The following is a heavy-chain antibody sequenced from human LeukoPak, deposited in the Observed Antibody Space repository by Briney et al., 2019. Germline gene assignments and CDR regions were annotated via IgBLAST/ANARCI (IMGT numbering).Heavy chain of an antibody. CDR3: ARDPGYGDPRGF. J-gene: IGHJ4*02. D-gene: IGHD4-17*01. CDR2: FDPEDGET. CDR1: GYTLTELS. Sequence: ASVKVSCKVSGYTLTELSMHWVRQAPGKGLEWMGGFDPEDGETIYAQKFQGRVTMTEDTSTDTAYMELSSLRAEDTAVYYCARDPGYGDPRGFWGQGTLVTVST. V-gene: IGHV1-24*01.